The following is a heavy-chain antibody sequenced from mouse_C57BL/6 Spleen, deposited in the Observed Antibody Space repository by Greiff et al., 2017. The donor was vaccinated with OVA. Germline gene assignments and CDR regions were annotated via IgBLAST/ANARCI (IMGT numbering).Heavy chain of an antibody. V-gene: IGHV1-52*01. CDR3: ARDGYYYFDY. CDR2: IDPYDSET. Sequence: QVQLQQPGAELVRPGSSVKLSCKASGYTFTSYWMPWVKQRPIQGLEWIGNIDPYDSETHYNQKFKDKATLTVDKSSSTAYMQLSSLTSEDSAVYYCARDGYYYFDYWGQSTTLTVSS. CDR1: GYTFTSYW. J-gene: IGHJ2*01. D-gene: IGHD2-3*01.